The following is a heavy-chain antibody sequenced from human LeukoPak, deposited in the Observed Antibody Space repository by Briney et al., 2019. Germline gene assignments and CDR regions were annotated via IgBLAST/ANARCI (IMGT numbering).Heavy chain of an antibody. CDR1: GYTFTSYA. V-gene: IGHV1-18*01. CDR3: ARDRRGYNGILRY. Sequence: ASVKVSCKASGYTFTSYALTWVRQAPGQGLEWMGYIDPYNGNTNYAQKFQGRVTMTTDRSTNIGYMDLRSLRSDDTAVYYCARDRRGYNGILRYWGQGALVTVSS. CDR2: IDPYNGNT. D-gene: IGHD1-1*01. J-gene: IGHJ4*02.